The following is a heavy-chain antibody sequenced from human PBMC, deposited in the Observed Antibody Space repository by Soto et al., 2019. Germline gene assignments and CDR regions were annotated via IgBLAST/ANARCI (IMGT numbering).Heavy chain of an antibody. CDR3: GREGVAPYYYYGMDV. V-gene: IGHV1-18*01. J-gene: IGHJ6*02. CDR2: ISTYNGDT. D-gene: IGHD5-12*01. CDR1: GYTFTRSG. Sequence: ASVKVSCKASGYTFTRSGISWVRQAPGQGLEWMGWISTYNGDTNYGQTFQGRVTMTTDTSTSTVHMEVRSLRSDDTAVYYCGREGVAPYYYYGMDVWGQGTPVTVSS.